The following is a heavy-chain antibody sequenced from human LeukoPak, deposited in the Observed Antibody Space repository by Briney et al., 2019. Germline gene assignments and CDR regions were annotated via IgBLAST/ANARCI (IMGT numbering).Heavy chain of an antibody. CDR2: INPNSGGT. J-gene: IGHJ6*02. V-gene: IGHV1-2*02. D-gene: IGHD3-10*01. CDR1: GYTFTSYY. CDR3: ARRGITMVRNYYGMDV. Sequence: ASVKVSCKASGYTFTSYYMHWVRQAPGQGLEWMGWINPNSGGTNYAQKFQGRVTMTRDTSISTAYMELSRLRSDDTAVYYCARRGITMVRNYYGMDVWGQGTTVTVSS.